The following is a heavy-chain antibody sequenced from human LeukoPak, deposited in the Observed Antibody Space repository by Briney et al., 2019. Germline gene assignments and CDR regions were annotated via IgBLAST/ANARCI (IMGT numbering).Heavy chain of an antibody. V-gene: IGHV4-4*07. J-gene: IGHJ5*02. Sequence: SETLSLTCTVSGGSISSYYWSWIRQPAGKGLEWIGRIYTSGSTNYNPSLKSRVTMSVDTSKSQFSLKLSSVTAADTAVYYCARVVGTVTTSFSWFDPWGQGTLVTVSS. CDR3: ARVVGTVTTSFSWFDP. CDR1: GGSISSYY. D-gene: IGHD4-17*01. CDR2: IYTSGST.